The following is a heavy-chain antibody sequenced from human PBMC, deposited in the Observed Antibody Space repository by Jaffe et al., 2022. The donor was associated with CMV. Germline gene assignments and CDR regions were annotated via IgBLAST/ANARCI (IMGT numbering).Heavy chain of an antibody. CDR2: IWYDGSNK. J-gene: IGHJ6*02. CDR1: GFTFSSYG. D-gene: IGHD2-2*01. V-gene: IGHV3-33*01. Sequence: QVQLVESGGGVVQPGRSLRLSCAASGFTFSSYGMHWVRQAPGKGLEWVAVIWYDGSNKYYADSVKGRFTISRDNSKNTLYLQMNSLRAEDTAVYYCARNNPVVPAARNYYYGMDVWGQGTTVTVSS. CDR3: ARNNPVVPAARNYYYGMDV.